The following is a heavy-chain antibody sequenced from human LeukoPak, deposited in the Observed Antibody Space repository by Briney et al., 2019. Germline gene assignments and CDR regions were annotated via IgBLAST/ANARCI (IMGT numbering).Heavy chain of an antibody. V-gene: IGHV3-21*01. J-gene: IGHJ4*02. D-gene: IGHD4-17*01. CDR3: ARGHYGDYAVDY. Sequence: GGSLRLSCAASGFTFSSYEMNWVRQAPGKGLEWVSSISGDSTDIYYADSVMGRSTISRDNAKNSLYLQMNSLRAEDTAVYYCARGHYGDYAVDYWGQGTLVTVSS. CDR1: GFTFSSYE. CDR2: ISGDSTDI.